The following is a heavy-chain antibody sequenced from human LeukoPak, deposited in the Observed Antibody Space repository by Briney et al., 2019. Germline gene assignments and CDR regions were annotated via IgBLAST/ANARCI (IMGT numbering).Heavy chain of an antibody. CDR3: ARGGISFAY. J-gene: IGHJ4*02. CDR2: ISSSATTI. V-gene: IGHV3-48*03. Sequence: GGSLRLSCAASGFTFTSYEMNWVRQAPGKGLEWISYISSSATTIHYADSVKGRFAISRDNAKKSVCLQMNSLRVEDTAVYYCARGGISFAYWGQGTLVTVSS. CDR1: GFTFTSYE.